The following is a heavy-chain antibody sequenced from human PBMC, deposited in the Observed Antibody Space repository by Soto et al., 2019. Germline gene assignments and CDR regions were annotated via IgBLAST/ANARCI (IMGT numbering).Heavy chain of an antibody. J-gene: IGHJ4*02. CDR1: GFTFSNYA. CDR3: AKSNLYCSSNRCYVFDY. Sequence: RLSCAVSGFTFSNYAMNWVRQPPGKGLEWVSAISGSGGSTYYADSVKGRFTISRDNSKNTLYLQMSSLRAEDTAVYYCAKSNLYCSSNRCYVFDYWGQGTLVTVSS. V-gene: IGHV3-23*01. D-gene: IGHD2-2*01. CDR2: ISGSGGST.